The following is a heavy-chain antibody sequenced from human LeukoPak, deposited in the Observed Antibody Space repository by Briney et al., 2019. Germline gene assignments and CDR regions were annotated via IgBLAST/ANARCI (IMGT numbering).Heavy chain of an antibody. J-gene: IGHJ4*02. CDR1: GYTFTGYY. D-gene: IGHD4-17*01. V-gene: IGHV1-2*02. Sequence: ASVTVSYPASGYTFTGYYMHWVRQAPGQELERMGWINPNSGGTNYAQKFQGRVTMTRDTSISTAYMELSRLRSDDTAVYYCASSEIDYGDYVSDYWGQGTLVSVSS. CDR3: ASSEIDYGDYVSDY. CDR2: INPNSGGT.